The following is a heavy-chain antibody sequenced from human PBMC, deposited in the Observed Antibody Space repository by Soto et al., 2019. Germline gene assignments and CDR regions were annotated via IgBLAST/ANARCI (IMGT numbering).Heavy chain of an antibody. D-gene: IGHD4-4*01. V-gene: IGHV3-66*01. CDR2: ITVGDVT. Sequence: EVQLVDSGGGLVQPGGSLRLSCAASGFSVSNYHMHWVRQAPGKGPEWVSIITVGDVTYYADSVKGRFTISRDISRNTVYLQMNSLRGDDTAVYYCAGGRYYSKGGDHWGQGTLVMVSS. J-gene: IGHJ4*02. CDR1: GFSVSNYH. CDR3: AGGRYYSKGGDH.